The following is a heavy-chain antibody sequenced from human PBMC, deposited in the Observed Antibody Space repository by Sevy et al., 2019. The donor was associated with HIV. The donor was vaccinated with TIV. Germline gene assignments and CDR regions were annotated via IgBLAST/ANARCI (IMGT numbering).Heavy chain of an antibody. CDR3: AKGAGSSLLSSIAY. J-gene: IGHJ4*02. Sequence: GGSLRLSCAASGFTFADYGMHWVRQAPGKGLEWVSGISWNSATIVYADSAKGRFTISRDNARNSLYLQMNSLRVEDMAFYYCAKGAGSSLLSSIAYWGQGTLVTVSS. V-gene: IGHV3-9*03. CDR1: GFTFADYG. CDR2: ISWNSATI. D-gene: IGHD2-15*01.